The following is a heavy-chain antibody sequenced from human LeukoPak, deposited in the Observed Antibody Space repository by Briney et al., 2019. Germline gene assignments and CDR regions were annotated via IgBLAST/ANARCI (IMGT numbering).Heavy chain of an antibody. V-gene: IGHV1-24*01. Sequence: ASVKVSCKVSGYTLTELSMHWVRQAPGKGLEWMGNFDPEDGETIYAQKFQGRVTMTEDTSTDTAYMELSSLRSEDTAVYYCATFRLVEWELLGGFDFWGQGTLVTVSS. CDR1: GYTLTELS. J-gene: IGHJ4*02. CDR2: FDPEDGET. D-gene: IGHD1-26*01. CDR3: ATFRLVEWELLGGFDF.